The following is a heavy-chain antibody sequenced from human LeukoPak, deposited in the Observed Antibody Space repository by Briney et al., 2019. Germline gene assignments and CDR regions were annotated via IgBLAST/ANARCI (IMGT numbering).Heavy chain of an antibody. CDR3: AKEPGTTAVAGTGYFQH. CDR1: GFTFSGYA. D-gene: IGHD6-19*01. CDR2: ISGSGGST. V-gene: IGHV3-23*01. J-gene: IGHJ1*01. Sequence: GGSLRLSCAASGFTFSGYAMSWVRQVPGKGLEWVSAISGSGGSTYYAGSVKGRFTISRDNSKNTLYLQMNSLRAEDTAVYSCAKEPGTTAVAGTGYFQHWGQGTLVTVSS.